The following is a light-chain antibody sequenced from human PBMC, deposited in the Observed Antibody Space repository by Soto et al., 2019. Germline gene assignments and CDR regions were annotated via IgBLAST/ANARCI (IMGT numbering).Light chain of an antibody. V-gene: IGKV1-39*01. J-gene: IGKJ4*01. Sequence: DIQMTQSPSSLSASVGDRVTITCRASQAIHSYLNWYQQKPGKAPNLLIFATSTLQSGVPSRFSGSGSGTDFTLTISRLEPEDFAVYYCQQFSSYPLTFGGGTKVDIK. CDR2: ATS. CDR1: QAIHSY. CDR3: QQFSSYPLT.